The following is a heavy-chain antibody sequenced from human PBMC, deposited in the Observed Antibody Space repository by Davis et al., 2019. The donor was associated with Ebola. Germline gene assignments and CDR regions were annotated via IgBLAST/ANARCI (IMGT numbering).Heavy chain of an antibody. V-gene: IGHV3-48*03. CDR1: GFTFSSYE. Sequence: GGSLRLSCAASGFTFSSYEMNWVRQAPGKGLEWVSYISSSGSTIYYADSVKGRFTISRDNSKNTLYLQMNSLRAEDTAVYYCAKDLVGFGELFYYYYGMDVWGQGTTVTVSS. J-gene: IGHJ6*02. CDR3: AKDLVGFGELFYYYYGMDV. CDR2: ISSSGSTI. D-gene: IGHD3-10*01.